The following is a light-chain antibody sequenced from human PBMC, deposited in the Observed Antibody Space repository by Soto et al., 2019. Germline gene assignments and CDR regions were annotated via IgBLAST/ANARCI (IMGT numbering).Light chain of an antibody. CDR3: SSYAGSNIVV. CDR1: SSDVGGYNF. V-gene: IGLV2-8*01. Sequence: QSVLTQPPSASGSPGQSVTISCTGTSSDVGGYNFVSWYQQHTGKAPKLMIYEVSERPSGVPDRFSGSKSGNTASLTVSGLQAEDEADYYCSSYAGSNIVVFGGGTKLTVL. J-gene: IGLJ2*01. CDR2: EVS.